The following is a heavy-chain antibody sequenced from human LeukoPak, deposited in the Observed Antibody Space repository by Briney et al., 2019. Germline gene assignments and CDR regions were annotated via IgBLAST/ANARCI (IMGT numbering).Heavy chain of an antibody. Sequence: SETLSLTCTVAGGSISSYYWSWIRQPPGKGLEWIGYIYYSGSTNYNPSLKSRVTISVDTSKNQFSLKLSSVTAADTAVYYCARDGPVSGSSPYYYYYYMDVWGKGTTVTVSS. J-gene: IGHJ6*03. D-gene: IGHD1-26*01. CDR1: GGSISSYY. CDR3: ARDGPVSGSSPYYYYYYMDV. V-gene: IGHV4-59*01. CDR2: IYYSGST.